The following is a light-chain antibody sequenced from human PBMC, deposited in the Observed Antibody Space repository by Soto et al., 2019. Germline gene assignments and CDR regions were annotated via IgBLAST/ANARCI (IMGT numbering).Light chain of an antibody. CDR3: QQYDKWPRT. CDR1: QSVSSK. Sequence: EIVMTQSPATLSVSPGEGATLSCRASQSVSSKLAWYQQKPGQAPRLLIYGASTGATGVPARFSGSGSGTEFTLTISNLQSEDFAVYHCQQYDKWPRTFGQGTKVDIK. CDR2: GAS. V-gene: IGKV3-15*01. J-gene: IGKJ1*01.